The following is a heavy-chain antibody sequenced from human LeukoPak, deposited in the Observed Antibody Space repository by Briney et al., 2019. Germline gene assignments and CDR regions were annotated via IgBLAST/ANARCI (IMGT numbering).Heavy chain of an antibody. D-gene: IGHD6-13*01. V-gene: IGHV3-30*02. CDR2: IRYDGSNI. CDR3: AKDTISWSNYFDY. Sequence: PGGSLRLSCAASGFSFTSYDMHWVRQAPGKGLEWVAFIRYDGSNIYYADSVKGRFTISRDNSKNTLYLHMNSLRAEDTAVYYCAKDTISWSNYFDYWGQGTLVTVSS. CDR1: GFSFTSYD. J-gene: IGHJ4*02.